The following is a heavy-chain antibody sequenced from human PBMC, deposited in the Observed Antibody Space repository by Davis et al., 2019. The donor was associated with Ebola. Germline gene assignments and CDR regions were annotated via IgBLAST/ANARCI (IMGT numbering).Heavy chain of an antibody. Sequence: GESLMISCAASGFTFSSYAMSWVRQAPGKGLEWVANIGSDTHYAASVKGRFTISRDNAKNSLYLQMNSLRGEDTAVYYCVRQWFGETDWGQGTLVTVSS. CDR2: IGSDT. J-gene: IGHJ4*02. V-gene: IGHV3-7*01. D-gene: IGHD3-10*01. CDR3: VRQWFGETD. CDR1: GFTFSSYA.